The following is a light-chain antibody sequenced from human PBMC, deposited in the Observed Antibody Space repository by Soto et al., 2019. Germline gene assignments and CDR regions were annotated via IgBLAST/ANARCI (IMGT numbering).Light chain of an antibody. CDR3: QQYGSSPRT. CDR2: GAS. V-gene: IGKV3-20*01. CDR1: QRISSN. Sequence: EIVMTQSPATLSVSPGERATLYCKASQRISSNLAWYQQKPGQPPRLLIYGASSRATGIPDRFSGSGSGTDFTLTIRRLEPEDFAVYYCQQYGSSPRTFGQGTKVDIK. J-gene: IGKJ1*01.